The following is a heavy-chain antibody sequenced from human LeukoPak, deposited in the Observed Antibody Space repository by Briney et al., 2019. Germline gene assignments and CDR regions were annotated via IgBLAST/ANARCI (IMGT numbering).Heavy chain of an antibody. CDR3: ARGLGSGSYYHY. J-gene: IGHJ4*02. V-gene: IGHV4-34*01. CDR1: GGSSSGNY. CDR2: INRGGNT. Sequence: TSETLSLTCAIYGGSSSGNYWSWVRQPPGKGLEWIGEINRGGNTNYNPSLKSRVTISVDTSKNQFSLKLTSVTAAVTAVYYCARGLGSGSYYHYWGRGTLVTVPS. D-gene: IGHD3-10*01.